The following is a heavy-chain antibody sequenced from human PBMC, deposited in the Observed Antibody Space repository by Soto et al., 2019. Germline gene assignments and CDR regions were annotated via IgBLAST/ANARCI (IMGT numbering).Heavy chain of an antibody. CDR1: GGTFSSYA. CDR2: IVPIFGTA. J-gene: IGHJ4*02. D-gene: IGHD3-22*01. CDR3: ARGRPYYDSSGYLDY. V-gene: IGHV1-69*13. Sequence: SVKVSCKASGGTFSSYAISWVRQAPGQGLEWMGGIVPIFGTANYAQKFQGRVTITADESTSTAYMELSSLRSEDTAVYYCARGRPYYDSSGYLDYWGQGTLVTVSS.